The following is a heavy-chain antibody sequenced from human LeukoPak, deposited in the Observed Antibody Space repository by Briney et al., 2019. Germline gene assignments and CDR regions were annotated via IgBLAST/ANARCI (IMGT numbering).Heavy chain of an antibody. CDR1: GYTFTDYY. D-gene: IGHD1-26*01. V-gene: IGHV1-2*02. J-gene: IGHJ5*02. CDR2: INPNTGGT. CDR3: ARETRRQWGYSRIVDL. Sequence: GASVKVSFKASGYTFTDYYVRWVRQAPGQRLEWMGWINPNTGGTHYAHRFQGRVTMTRDTSIATAYMELSRLRSDDTAGYECARETRRQWGYSRIVDLWGQGTLVTVPS.